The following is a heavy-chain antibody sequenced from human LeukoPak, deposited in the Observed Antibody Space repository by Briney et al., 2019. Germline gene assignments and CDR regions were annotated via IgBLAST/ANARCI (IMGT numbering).Heavy chain of an antibody. CDR1: GYTFTSYD. CDR2: RNPNSGNT. Sequence: ASVKVSCKASGYTFTSYDINWVRQATGQGLEWMGWRNPNSGNTGYAQKFQGRVTITRNTSISTAYMELSSLRSEDTAVYYCARARLAARPRYYYYMDVWGKGTTVTVSS. J-gene: IGHJ6*03. CDR3: ARARLAARPRYYYYMDV. V-gene: IGHV1-8*03. D-gene: IGHD6-6*01.